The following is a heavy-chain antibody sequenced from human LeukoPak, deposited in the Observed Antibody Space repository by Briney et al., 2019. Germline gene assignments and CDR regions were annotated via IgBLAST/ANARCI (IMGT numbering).Heavy chain of an antibody. CDR3: TRVAYYYMDV. V-gene: IGHV4-38-2*02. Sequence: SETLSLTCTVSGYSISSGYYWGWIRQPPGKGLEWIGSIYHSGSTYYNPSLKSRVTISVDTPKNQFSLKLGSVTAADTSVYYWTRVAYYYMDVWGKGTTVTVSS. CDR2: IYHSGST. J-gene: IGHJ6*03. CDR1: GYSISSGYY.